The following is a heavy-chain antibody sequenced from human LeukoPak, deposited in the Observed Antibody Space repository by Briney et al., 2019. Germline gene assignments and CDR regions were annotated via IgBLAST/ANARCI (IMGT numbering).Heavy chain of an antibody. CDR1: GFTFDDYG. D-gene: IGHD1-1*01. Sequence: RAGGSLILSCAASGFTFDDYGMSWVRQAPGKGLEWVSGINWNGGSTGYADSVKGRFTISRDNAKNSLYLQMNSLRAEDTALYYCAKDIGSYYHYMDVWGKGTTVTISS. CDR3: AKDIGSYYHYMDV. V-gene: IGHV3-20*04. J-gene: IGHJ6*03. CDR2: INWNGGST.